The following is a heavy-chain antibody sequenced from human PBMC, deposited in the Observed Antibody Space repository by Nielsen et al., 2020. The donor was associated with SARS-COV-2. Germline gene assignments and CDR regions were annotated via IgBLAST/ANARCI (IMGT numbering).Heavy chain of an antibody. CDR1: GYTFSSYY. D-gene: IGHD2-2*01. J-gene: IGHJ6*03. CDR2: INPSDSRT. CDR3: ARDMPGDYYHYMDV. Sequence: ASVKVSCKASGYTFSSYYIHWVRQAPGQGLEWMGIINPSDSRTNYAQKFQDRVTMTRDTSTSTVYMDLRSLRSEDTAVYYCARDMPGDYYHYMDVWGQGTLVTVSS. V-gene: IGHV1-46*01.